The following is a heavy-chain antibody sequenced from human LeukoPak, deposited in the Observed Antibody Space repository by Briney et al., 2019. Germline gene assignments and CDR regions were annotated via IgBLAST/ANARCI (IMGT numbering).Heavy chain of an antibody. CDR2: IRYDGSNK. Sequence: GGSLRLSCAASGFTFSSYGMHWVRQAPGKGLEWVAFIRYDGSNKYYADSVKGRFTISRDNSKNTLYLQMNSLRAEDTAMYYCTRQRSEVTTFDYWGQGTRVTVSS. CDR1: GFTFSSYG. D-gene: IGHD4-17*01. J-gene: IGHJ4*02. CDR3: TRQRSEVTTFDY. V-gene: IGHV3-30*02.